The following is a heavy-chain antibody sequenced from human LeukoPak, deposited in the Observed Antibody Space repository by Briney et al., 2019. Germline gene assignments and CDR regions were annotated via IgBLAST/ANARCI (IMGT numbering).Heavy chain of an antibody. CDR3: ARDKYYGSGNYGKYNWFDP. Sequence: SETLSLTCTVSGGSISSSSYYWGWIRQPPGKGLEWIGEINHSGSTNYNPSLKSRVTISVDTSKNQFSLKLTSVTAADTAVYYCARDKYYGSGNYGKYNWFDPWGQGTLVTVSS. CDR1: GGSISSSSYY. V-gene: IGHV4-39*07. J-gene: IGHJ5*02. CDR2: INHSGST. D-gene: IGHD3-10*01.